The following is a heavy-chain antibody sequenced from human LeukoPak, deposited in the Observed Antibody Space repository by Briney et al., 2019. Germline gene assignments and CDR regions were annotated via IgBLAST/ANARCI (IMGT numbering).Heavy chain of an antibody. Sequence: SETLSLTCAVSGYPISSGYYWGWIRQPPGKGLVWIGSIYHRGSTYYNPSLKSRVTISVDTSKNQFSLKLSTVTAADTAVYYCARVACSGGSCYHSFDYWGQGTLVTVSS. J-gene: IGHJ4*02. CDR3: ARVACSGGSCYHSFDY. CDR1: GYPISSGYY. D-gene: IGHD2-15*01. CDR2: IYHRGST. V-gene: IGHV4-38-2*01.